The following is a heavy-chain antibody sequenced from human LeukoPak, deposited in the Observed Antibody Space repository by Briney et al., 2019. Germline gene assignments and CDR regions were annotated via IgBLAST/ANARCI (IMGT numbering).Heavy chain of an antibody. CDR1: GGSISSYY. V-gene: IGHV4-59*12. D-gene: IGHD2-2*01. CDR3: ARERYCSSTSCQTYYYYGMDV. CDR2: IYYSGST. Sequence: SETLSLTCTVSGGSISSYYWSWIRQPPGKGLEWIGYIYYSGSTNYNPSLKSRVTISVDTSKNQFSLKLSSVTAADTAVYYCARERYCSSTSCQTYYYYGMDVWGQGTTVTVS. J-gene: IGHJ6*02.